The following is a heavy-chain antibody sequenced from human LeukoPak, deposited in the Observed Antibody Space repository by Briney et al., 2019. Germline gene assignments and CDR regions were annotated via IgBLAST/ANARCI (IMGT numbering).Heavy chain of an antibody. CDR1: GFTFSTYS. J-gene: IGHJ4*02. V-gene: IGHV3-21*01. D-gene: IGHD1-1*01. CDR3: ARYDVNLDAGFDY. Sequence: GGSLGLSCAASGFTFSTYSMNWLRLAPGKGLEWVSSISPDSNYKYYVDSVKGRFTISRDNAKSSLYLQMSSLSVEDTAVYHCARYDVNLDAGFDYWGQGTRVTVSS. CDR2: ISPDSNYK.